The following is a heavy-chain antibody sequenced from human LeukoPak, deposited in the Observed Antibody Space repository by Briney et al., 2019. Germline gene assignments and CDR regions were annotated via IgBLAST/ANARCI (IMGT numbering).Heavy chain of an antibody. Sequence: GGSLRLSCAASGFTFSTYNMNWVRQAPGKGLEWVSSITTSSSYIYYADSVKGRFTISRDNSKNTLYLQMNSLRAEDTAVYYCAKGAEQLVPFFDYWGQGTLVTVSS. CDR2: ITTSSSYI. D-gene: IGHD6-13*01. J-gene: IGHJ4*02. CDR3: AKGAEQLVPFFDY. CDR1: GFTFSTYN. V-gene: IGHV3-21*04.